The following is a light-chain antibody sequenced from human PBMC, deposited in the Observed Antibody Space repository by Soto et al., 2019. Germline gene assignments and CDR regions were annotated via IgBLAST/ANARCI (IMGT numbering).Light chain of an antibody. CDR1: QSVSSTY. CDR3: QQYAGSPLA. Sequence: EIVLTQSPGTLSLSPVERATLSCRASQSVSSTYLAWYQQRPGQAPRLLIYGASSRATGIPDRFSGSGSGTDFTLTISRLEPEDFAVYYCQQYAGSPLAFGGGTKVEIK. J-gene: IGKJ4*01. CDR2: GAS. V-gene: IGKV3-20*01.